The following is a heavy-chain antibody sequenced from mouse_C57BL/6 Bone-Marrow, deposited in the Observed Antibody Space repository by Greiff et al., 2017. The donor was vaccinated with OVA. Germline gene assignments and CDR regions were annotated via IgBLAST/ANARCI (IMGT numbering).Heavy chain of an antibody. D-gene: IGHD2-3*01. CDR3: ARRWLLRWGFGD. CDR1: GYTFTSYW. J-gene: IGHJ2*01. CDR2: INPSSGYT. V-gene: IGHV1-7*01. Sequence: QVQLQQSGAELVKPGASVKLSCKASGYTFTSYWMHWVKQRPGQGLEWIGYINPSSGYTKYNQKFKDQATLNVDKYSSVVYMQLRSLTYDASAVYYCARRWLLRWGFGDWGQGTTLTVSS.